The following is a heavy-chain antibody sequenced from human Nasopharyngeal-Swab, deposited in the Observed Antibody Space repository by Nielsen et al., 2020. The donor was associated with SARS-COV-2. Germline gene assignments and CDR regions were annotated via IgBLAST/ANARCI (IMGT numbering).Heavy chain of an antibody. CDR1: GGSISGGGYF. CDR2: IYYSGIT. D-gene: IGHD6-13*01. J-gene: IGHJ5*01. CDR3: ARDKVASSGTLHWFDS. V-gene: IGHV4-31*03. Sequence: SETLSLTCTVSGGSISGGGYFWSWMRQYPGKGLEWIGYIYYSGITYYNPSLKSRLIISIDTSKNQFSLNLTSVTPADTAVYYCARDKVASSGTLHWFDSWGQGTRVTVSS.